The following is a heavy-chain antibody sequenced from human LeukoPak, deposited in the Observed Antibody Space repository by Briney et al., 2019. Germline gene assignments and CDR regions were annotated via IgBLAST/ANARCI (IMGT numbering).Heavy chain of an antibody. D-gene: IGHD6-19*01. Sequence: GGSLRLSCAASGFTFRRYVMTWVRQAPGKGLEWVSAISGSGDHTYYADSVKGRFTISRDNSKNTLYLQMSSLRAEDTAVYYCAKDRVALAGTSLDSWGQGTLVTVSS. CDR1: GFTFRRYV. V-gene: IGHV3-23*01. CDR3: AKDRVALAGTSLDS. J-gene: IGHJ4*02. CDR2: ISGSGDHT.